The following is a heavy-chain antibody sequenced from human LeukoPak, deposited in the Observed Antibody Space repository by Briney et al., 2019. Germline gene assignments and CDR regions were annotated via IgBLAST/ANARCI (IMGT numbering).Heavy chain of an antibody. Sequence: GGSLRLSCAASGFTFTSYSINWVRQAPGKGLEWVSTISGGVGSTYYADSVKGRFTISRDNSKNTLYLQVNSLRAEDTAVYYCAKGGKWDVTPFDYWGQGTLVTVSS. CDR1: GFTFTSYS. D-gene: IGHD1-26*01. CDR2: ISGGVGST. J-gene: IGHJ4*02. V-gene: IGHV3-23*01. CDR3: AKGGKWDVTPFDY.